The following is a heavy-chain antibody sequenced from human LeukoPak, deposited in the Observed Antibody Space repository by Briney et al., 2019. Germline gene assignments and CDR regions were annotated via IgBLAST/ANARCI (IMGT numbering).Heavy chain of an antibody. V-gene: IGHV3-21*01. Sequence: PGGSLRLSCAASGFTVSSNYMIWVRQAPGKGLEWVSSISSSSSYIYYADSVKGRFTISRHNAKNSLYLQMNSLRVEDTAVYYCARDSSGWSNWFDPWGQGTLVTVSS. J-gene: IGHJ5*02. CDR3: ARDSSGWSNWFDP. CDR2: ISSSSSYI. CDR1: GFTVSSNY. D-gene: IGHD6-19*01.